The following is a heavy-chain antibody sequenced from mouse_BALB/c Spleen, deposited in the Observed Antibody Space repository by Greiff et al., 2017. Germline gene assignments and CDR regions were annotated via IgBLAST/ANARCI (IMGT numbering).Heavy chain of an antibody. CDR3: VRNYYGSSYVSPFAY. Sequence: GGGLVQPKGSLKLSCAASGFTFNTYAMNWVRQAPGKGLEWVARIRSKSNNYATYYADSVKDRFTISRDDSQSMLYLQMNNLKTEDTAMYYCVRNYYGSSYVSPFAYWGQGTLVTVSA. V-gene: IGHV10-1*02. CDR1: GFTFNTYA. D-gene: IGHD1-1*01. CDR2: IRSKSNNYAT. J-gene: IGHJ3*01.